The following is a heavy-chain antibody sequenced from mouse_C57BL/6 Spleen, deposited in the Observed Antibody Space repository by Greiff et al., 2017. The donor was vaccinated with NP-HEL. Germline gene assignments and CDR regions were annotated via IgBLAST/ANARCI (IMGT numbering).Heavy chain of an antibody. CDR1: GYAFSSYC. Sequence: VQLQQSGAELVKPGASVKISCYASGYAFSSYCLNWVKQRPGNGLEWIGQIYSGDGDTNYNGKLNGKATLTADKSSSTAYMQLSSLTYEDSAVYVSARWCGSRYYSMDYWGQGTTVTVSS. CDR2: IYSGDGDT. J-gene: IGHJ4*01. V-gene: IGHV1-80*01. D-gene: IGHD1-1*01. CDR3: ARWCGSRYYSMDY.